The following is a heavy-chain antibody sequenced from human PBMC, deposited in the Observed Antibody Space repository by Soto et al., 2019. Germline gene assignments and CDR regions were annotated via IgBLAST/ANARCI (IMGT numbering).Heavy chain of an antibody. CDR1: GDSVSSNSAA. J-gene: IGHJ5*02. CDR3: ARVEAATNWFDP. V-gene: IGHV6-1*01. CDR2: TYYRSKWYN. Sequence: SQTLSLTCAISGDSVSSNSAAWTLIRHSPSRGLEWLGRTYYRSKWYNDYAVSVKSRITINPDTSKNQFSLQLNSVTPEDTAVYYCARVEAATNWFDPWGQGTLVTVSS.